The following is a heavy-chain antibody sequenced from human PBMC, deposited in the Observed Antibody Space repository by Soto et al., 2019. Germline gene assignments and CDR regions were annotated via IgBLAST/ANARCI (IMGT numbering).Heavy chain of an antibody. CDR1: GGTFSSYA. D-gene: IGHD5-12*01. Sequence: ASVKVSCKASGGTFSSYAISWVRQAPGQGLEWMGGIIPIFGTANYAQKFQGRVTITADESTSTAYMELSSLRSEDTAVYYCARVFGIVATTYYYGMDVWGQGTTVTVSS. V-gene: IGHV1-69*13. CDR3: ARVFGIVATTYYYGMDV. J-gene: IGHJ6*02. CDR2: IIPIFGTA.